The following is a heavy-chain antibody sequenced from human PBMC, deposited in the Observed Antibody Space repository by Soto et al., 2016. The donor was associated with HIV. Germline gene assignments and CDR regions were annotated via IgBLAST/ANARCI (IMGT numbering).Heavy chain of an antibody. J-gene: IGHJ6*02. CDR2: ISSSSSTI. V-gene: IGHV3-48*04. D-gene: IGHD6-13*01. CDR1: GFTFSSYS. Sequence: EVQLVESGGGLVQPGGSLRLSCAASGFTFSSYSMNWVRQAPGKGLEWVSYISSSSSTIYYADSVKGRFTISRDNAKNSLYLQMNSLRAEDTAVYYCARRSTNGMDVWGQGTTVTVSS. CDR3: ARRSTNGMDV.